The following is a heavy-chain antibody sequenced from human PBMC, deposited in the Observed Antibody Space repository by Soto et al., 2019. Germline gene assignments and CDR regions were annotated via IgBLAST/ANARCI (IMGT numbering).Heavy chain of an antibody. Sequence: PGGSLRLSCAASGFTFNSYTMNWVRQAPGKGLGWVSCISPSSSHIYFADSVKGRFTISRDDAKNSLYLQMSSLRAEDTAIYYCTRDRPRIDSSIWGYFDLWGRGTLVTVSS. D-gene: IGHD7-27*01. CDR1: GFTFNSYT. J-gene: IGHJ2*01. CDR3: TRDRPRIDSSIWGYFDL. V-gene: IGHV3-21*01. CDR2: ISPSSSHI.